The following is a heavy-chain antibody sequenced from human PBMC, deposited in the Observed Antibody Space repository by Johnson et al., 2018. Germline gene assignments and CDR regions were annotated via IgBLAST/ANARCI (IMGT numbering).Heavy chain of an antibody. V-gene: IGHV3-74*01. D-gene: IGHD1-1*01. CDR1: GFTFSSYW. CDR2: VNRDGSTT. CDR3: TRDWNNAYDI. Sequence: VQLVESGGGLVHTGGSLRLSCAASGFTFSSYWMHWVRQAPWKGLVWVSRVNRDGSTTSYADSVKGRFTISRDNAKNTLYLKMNSLRAEDMATYYCTRDWNNAYDIWGQGTMGTVSS. J-gene: IGHJ3*02.